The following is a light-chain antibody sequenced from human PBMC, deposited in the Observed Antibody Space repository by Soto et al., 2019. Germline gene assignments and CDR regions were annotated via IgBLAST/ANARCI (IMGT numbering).Light chain of an antibody. CDR1: QSVSSSY. CDR3: QQYGSSPT. J-gene: IGKJ4*01. Sequence: EIVLTQSPGTVSLSPGERATLSCRASQSVSSSYLAWYQQKPGQAPRLLIYGASSRATGIPDRFSGSGSGTDFTLTISSLEPEDVAVYYCQQYGSSPTFGGGTKVEIK. CDR2: GAS. V-gene: IGKV3-20*01.